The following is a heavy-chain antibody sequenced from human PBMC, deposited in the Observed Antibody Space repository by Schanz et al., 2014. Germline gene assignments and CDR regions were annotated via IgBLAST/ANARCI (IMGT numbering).Heavy chain of an antibody. CDR1: GFSFSAFT. CDR3: ARQVRVAEDY. Sequence: VQLVESGGGLVKPGGSLRLSCAASGFSFSAFTLTWVRQAPGKGLEWVSSISSSGSYMYYADSVKGRFTISRDNAKNSLSLEMNSLRAEDTAIYYCARQVRVAEDYWGQGVRVTVSS. D-gene: IGHD2-2*01. V-gene: IGHV3-21*01. J-gene: IGHJ4*02. CDR2: ISSSGSYM.